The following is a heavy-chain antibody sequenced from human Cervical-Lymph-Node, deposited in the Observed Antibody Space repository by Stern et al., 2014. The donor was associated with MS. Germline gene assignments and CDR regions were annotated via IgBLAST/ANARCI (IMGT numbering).Heavy chain of an antibody. Sequence: EMQLVESGGGLVKPGGSLRLSCAASGFTFSSYSMNWVRQAPGKVLEWVSSISSSSSYIYYADSVKGRFTISRDNAKNSLYLQMNSLRAEDTAVYYCARAHDYSNPTPTWGQGTLVTVSS. CDR2: ISSSSSYI. CDR3: ARAHDYSNPTPT. D-gene: IGHD4-11*01. CDR1: GFTFSSYS. J-gene: IGHJ5*02. V-gene: IGHV3-21*01.